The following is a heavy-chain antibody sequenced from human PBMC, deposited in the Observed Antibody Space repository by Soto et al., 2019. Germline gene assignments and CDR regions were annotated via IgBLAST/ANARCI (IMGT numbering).Heavy chain of an antibody. CDR1: GDSISSRGFY. J-gene: IGHJ4*02. CDR2: ISYSGAT. D-gene: IGHD3-9*01. Sequence: TLSLTCPVSGDSISSRGFYWNWIRHLPGKGLEWIGYISYSGATYYNPSLKSRLTISMDTSNNHFSLNLTSVTAADPAVYYCARQSTMTGNYYFDYWGPGTLVTVSS. CDR3: ARQSTMTGNYYFDY. V-gene: IGHV4-31*03.